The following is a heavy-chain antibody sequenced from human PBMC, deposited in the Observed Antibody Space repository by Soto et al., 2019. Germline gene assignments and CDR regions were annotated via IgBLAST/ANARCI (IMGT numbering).Heavy chain of an antibody. CDR2: ISAYNGNT. J-gene: IGHJ6*02. CDR1: AYTFTSYG. D-gene: IGHD3-3*01. Sequence: ASVKLSCKASAYTFTSYGISGVRHAPGQGLEWMGWISAYNGNTNYAQKLQGRGTMTTDTSTSPAYMELRSLRSDDTAVYYCARSGGHYDFWSVYYAHVNCYGMDVWGRGTTVTVSS. CDR3: ARSGGHYDFWSVYYAHVNCYGMDV. V-gene: IGHV1-18*01.